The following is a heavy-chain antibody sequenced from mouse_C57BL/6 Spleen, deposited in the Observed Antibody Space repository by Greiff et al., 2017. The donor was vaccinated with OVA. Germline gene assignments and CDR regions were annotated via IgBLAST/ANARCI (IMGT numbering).Heavy chain of an antibody. CDR2: INPNNGGT. D-gene: IGHD1-1*01. Sequence: EVQLQQSGPELVKPGASVKMSCKASGYTFTDYNMPWVKQSHGKSLEWIGYINPNNGGTSYNQKFKGKATLTVNKSSSTAYMELRSLTSEDSAVYYCAREELYYGSSHYYAMDYWGQGTSVTVSS. V-gene: IGHV1-22*01. CDR1: GYTFTDYN. J-gene: IGHJ4*01. CDR3: AREELYYGSSHYYAMDY.